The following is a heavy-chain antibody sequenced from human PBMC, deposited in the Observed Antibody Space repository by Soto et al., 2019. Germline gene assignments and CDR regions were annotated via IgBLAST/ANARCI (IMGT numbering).Heavy chain of an antibody. J-gene: IGHJ6*02. CDR3: ARDRGYWSSTSCYAVTYGMDV. CDR2: IYYNGTT. D-gene: IGHD2-2*01. V-gene: IGHV4-31*03. CDR1: GGSISSPNFY. Sequence: SETLSLTCTVSGGSISSPNFYWSWIRQHPGKGLEWIGHIYYNGTTYYNPTLKSRVSISVDTSKNQFSLKLSSVTAADTAVYYCARDRGYWSSTSCYAVTYGMDVWGQGTTVTGSS.